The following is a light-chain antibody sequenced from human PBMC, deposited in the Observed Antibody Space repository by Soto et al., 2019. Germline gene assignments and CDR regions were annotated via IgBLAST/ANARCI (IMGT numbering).Light chain of an antibody. CDR2: DAS. Sequence: DIQMTQSPSTLSASVGDRVTITCRASQSISSWLAWYQQKPGKAPKLLIYDASSLESGVPSRFSGSGSGTEFTLTISSLQPDVFLTNHRQQNTTYSHYTLVQRTK. J-gene: IGKJ2*01. V-gene: IGKV1-5*01. CDR1: QSISSW. CDR3: QQNTTYSHYT.